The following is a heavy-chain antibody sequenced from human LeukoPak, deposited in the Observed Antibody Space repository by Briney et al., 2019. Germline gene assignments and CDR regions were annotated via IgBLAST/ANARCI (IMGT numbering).Heavy chain of an antibody. V-gene: IGHV1-8*03. J-gene: IGHJ4*02. CDR3: ARVAPQWLAPIDY. CDR1: GYTFTNFE. CDR2: MNPNSGNS. Sequence: ASVKVSCKASGYTFTNFEVNWVRQAAGQGLEWMGWMNPNSGNSGFAQKFQGRVTITSDNSISTAYMEVSGLTPDDTAVYLCARVAPQWLAPIDYWGQGTPVIVSS. D-gene: IGHD6-19*01.